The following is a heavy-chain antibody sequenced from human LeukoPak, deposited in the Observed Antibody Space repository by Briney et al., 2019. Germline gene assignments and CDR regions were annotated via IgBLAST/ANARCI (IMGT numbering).Heavy chain of an antibody. V-gene: IGHV4-39*01. CDR1: GGAITGSTYY. D-gene: IGHD3-22*01. CDR3: ARQYYDNTGYYYFDS. CDR2: MYYSGST. Sequence: SETLSLTCTVSGGAITGSTYYWGWIRQPPGKGVEWVGSMYYSGSTYYKPSLKSRVTISADTSKNQFSLELSSVTAADTAVYYCARQYYDNTGYYYFDSWGQGILVTVSS. J-gene: IGHJ4*02.